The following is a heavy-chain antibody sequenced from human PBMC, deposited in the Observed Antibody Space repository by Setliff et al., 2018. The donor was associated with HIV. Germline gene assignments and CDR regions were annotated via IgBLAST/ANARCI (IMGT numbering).Heavy chain of an antibody. CDR3: ARDYYYDSSGSFDY. V-gene: IGHV1-69*04. CDR2: IIPILGVA. CDR1: RSTFNSHT. D-gene: IGHD3-22*01. Sequence: SVKVSCKASRSTFNSHTINWVRQAPGQGLDWMGRIIPILGVANYAQRFQGKVTITADKSTSTAYMELSSLRSEDTAVYYCARDYYYDSSGSFDYWGQGTLVTVSS. J-gene: IGHJ4*02.